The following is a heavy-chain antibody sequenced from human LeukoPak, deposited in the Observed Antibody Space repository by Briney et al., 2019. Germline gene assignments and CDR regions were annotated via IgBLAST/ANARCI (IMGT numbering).Heavy chain of an antibody. CDR1: GFTFDDYA. V-gene: IGHV3-9*01. Sequence: GGSLRLSCSASGFTFDDYAMHWVRQAPGKGLEWVSGISWNSGSIGYADSVKGRFTISRDNAKNSLYLQMNSLRAEDTALYYCAKDIRDSSGYPYYFDYWGQGTLVTVSS. D-gene: IGHD3-22*01. CDR2: ISWNSGSI. CDR3: AKDIRDSSGYPYYFDY. J-gene: IGHJ4*02.